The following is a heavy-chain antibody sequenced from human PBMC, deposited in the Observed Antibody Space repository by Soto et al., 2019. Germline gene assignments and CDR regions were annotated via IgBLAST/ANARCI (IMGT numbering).Heavy chain of an antibody. D-gene: IGHD4-4*01. CDR3: ARDGFSGNDYSNSRGSMGV. Sequence: TVGSLRLSCAASGFTCISYGRHWVRQAPGKGLEWVAVIWYDGSNKYYADSVKGRFTISRDNSKNTLYLQSNSLRAEDTAVYYCARDGFSGNDYSNSRGSMGVWGQRTTVPVSS. J-gene: IGHJ6*02. V-gene: IGHV3-33*01. CDR1: GFTCISYG. CDR2: IWYDGSNK.